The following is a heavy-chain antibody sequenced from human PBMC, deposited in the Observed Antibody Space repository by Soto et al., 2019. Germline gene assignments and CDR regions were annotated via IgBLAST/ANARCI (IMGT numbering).Heavy chain of an antibody. CDR3: ARDMAVARNGNYYYGMDV. J-gene: IGHJ6*02. D-gene: IGHD6-19*01. CDR2: IYYSGST. V-gene: IGHV4-59*01. Sequence: QVQLQESGPGLVKPSETLSLTCTVSGGSISSYYWSWIRQPPGKGLEWIGYIYYSGSTNYNPSLKSRVTISVDTSKNQFSLKLSSVTAADTAVYYCARDMAVARNGNYYYGMDVWGQGTTVTVSS. CDR1: GGSISSYY.